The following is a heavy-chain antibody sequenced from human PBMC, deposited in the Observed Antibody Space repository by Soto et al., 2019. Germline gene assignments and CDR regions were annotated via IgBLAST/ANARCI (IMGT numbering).Heavy chain of an antibody. CDR3: AKDRSVTNDFWSGYLTSGTSLAKYYYYYYGMDV. CDR1: GFTFSGYA. D-gene: IGHD3-3*01. J-gene: IGHJ6*02. V-gene: IGHV3-23*01. Sequence: GGSLRLSCAASGFTFSGYAMSWVRQAPGKGLEWVSAISGSGGSTYYADSVKGRFTISRDNSKNTLYLQMNSLRAEDTAVYYCAKDRSVTNDFWSGYLTSGTSLAKYYYYYYGMDVWGQGTTVTVSS. CDR2: ISGSGGST.